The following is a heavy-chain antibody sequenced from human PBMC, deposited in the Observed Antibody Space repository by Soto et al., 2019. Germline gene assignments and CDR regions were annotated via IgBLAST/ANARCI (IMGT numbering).Heavy chain of an antibody. Sequence: GGSLRLSCAASGFTFSSYWMSWVRQAPGKGLEWVANIKQDGSEKYYVDSVKGRFTISRDNAKNSLYLQMNSLRAEDTAVYYCARDKSVADYYYYYGMDVWGQGTTVTVSS. J-gene: IGHJ6*02. CDR2: IKQDGSEK. CDR1: GFTFSSYW. CDR3: ARDKSVADYYYYYGMDV. V-gene: IGHV3-7*05. D-gene: IGHD6-19*01.